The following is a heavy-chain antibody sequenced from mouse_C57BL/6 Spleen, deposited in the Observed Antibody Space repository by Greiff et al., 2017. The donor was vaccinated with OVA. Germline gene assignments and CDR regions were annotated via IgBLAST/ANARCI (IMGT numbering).Heavy chain of an antibody. CDR2: FYPGSGSI. D-gene: IGHD2-4*01. V-gene: IGHV1-62-2*01. Sequence: VKLMESGAELVKPGASVKLSCKASGYTFTEYTIHWVKQRSGQGLEWIGWFYPGSGSIKYNEKFKDKATLTADKSSSTVYMGLSRLTSEDSAVYFCARHVIYYDYDWYFDVWGTGTTVTVSS. J-gene: IGHJ1*03. CDR1: GYTFTEYT. CDR3: ARHVIYYDYDWYFDV.